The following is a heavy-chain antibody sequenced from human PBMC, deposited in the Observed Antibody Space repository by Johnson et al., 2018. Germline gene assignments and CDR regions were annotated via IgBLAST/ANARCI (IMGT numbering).Heavy chain of an antibody. J-gene: IGHJ6*02. CDR3: AKDSGSGWWVTPGWYYYGMDV. CDR2: ISWNSGSI. D-gene: IGHD6-19*01. Sequence: EVQLVESGGGLVQPGRSLRLSCAASGFTFDDYAMHWGRQAPGKGMEWVSGISWNSGSIGYAASVKGRFTIARDKAKNSLYPQMNSLRAEDKALYYWAKDSGSGWWVTPGWYYYGMDVWGQGTTVTVSS. CDR1: GFTFDDYA. V-gene: IGHV3-9*01.